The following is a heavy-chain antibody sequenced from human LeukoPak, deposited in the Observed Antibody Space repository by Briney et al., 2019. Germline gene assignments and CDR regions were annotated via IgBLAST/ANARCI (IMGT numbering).Heavy chain of an antibody. CDR3: ARRAIAAAGLFDP. D-gene: IGHD6-13*01. J-gene: IGHJ5*02. CDR2: INPSSGST. V-gene: IGHV1-46*01. Sequence: ASVKVSCKASGYTFTSYYMHWVRQAPGQGLEWMGIINPSSGSTSYAQKFQGRVTMTRDTSTSTVYMELSSLRSEDTAVYYCARRAIAAAGLFDPWGQGTLVTVSS. CDR1: GYTFTSYY.